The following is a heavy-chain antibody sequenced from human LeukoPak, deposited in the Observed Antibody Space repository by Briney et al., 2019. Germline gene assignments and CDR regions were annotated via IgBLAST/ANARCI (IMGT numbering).Heavy chain of an antibody. J-gene: IGHJ4*02. CDR1: GGSISSSRYY. CDR2: IYYSGST. CDR3: ARGTGWPQFDY. Sequence: SETLSLTCTVSGGSISSSRYYWGWIRQPPGKGLKWIGSIYYSGSTYYNPSLKSRVTISVDTSKNQFSLKLSSVTPEDTAVYYCARGTGWPQFDYWGQGTLVTVSS. D-gene: IGHD6-19*01. V-gene: IGHV4-39*01.